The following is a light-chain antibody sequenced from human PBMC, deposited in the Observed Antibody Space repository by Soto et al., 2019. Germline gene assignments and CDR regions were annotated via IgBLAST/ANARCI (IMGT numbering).Light chain of an antibody. CDR1: PSVDTL. CDR3: QQRRDWPIT. CDR2: DAS. V-gene: IGKV3-11*01. Sequence: EIVLTQSPATLSLSPGERATLSCRASPSVDTLLSWYQQKPGQVPRLLIYDASKRATGIPARFSGSGSGTEFTLTISSPEPEDYAVYYCQQRRDWPITFGGGTKVEIK. J-gene: IGKJ4*01.